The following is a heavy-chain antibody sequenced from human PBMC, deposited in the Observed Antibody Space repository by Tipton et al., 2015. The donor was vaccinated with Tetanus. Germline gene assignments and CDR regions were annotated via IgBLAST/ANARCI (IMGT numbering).Heavy chain of an antibody. V-gene: IGHV3-33*01. CDR3: SREVYCRGGSCVSGDVDN. D-gene: IGHD2-15*01. Sequence: SLRLSCAASGFLFSRYGIHWIRQAPGKGLEWVAVSRDDGTATYYADAVKGRLTISRDNSKNTLYLQMNSLSAEDTAGYYGSREVYCRGGSCVSGDVDNWGQGTQGAVSA. CDR2: SRDDGTAT. J-gene: IGHJ4*02. CDR1: GFLFSRYG.